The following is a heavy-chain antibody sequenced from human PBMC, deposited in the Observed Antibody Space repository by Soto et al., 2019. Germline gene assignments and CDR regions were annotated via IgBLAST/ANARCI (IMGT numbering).Heavy chain of an antibody. CDR1: GGSVSSGSYY. J-gene: IGHJ6*02. D-gene: IGHD6-13*01. CDR2: IYYSGST. CDR3: ARDRKGYSSSSYGMDV. V-gene: IGHV4-61*01. Sequence: SETLSLTCTVSGGSVSSGSYYWSWIRQPPGKGLEWIGYIYYSGSTNYNPSLKSRVTISVDTSKNQFSLKLSSVTAADTAVYYCARDRKGYSSSSYGMDVWGQGTTVTVSS.